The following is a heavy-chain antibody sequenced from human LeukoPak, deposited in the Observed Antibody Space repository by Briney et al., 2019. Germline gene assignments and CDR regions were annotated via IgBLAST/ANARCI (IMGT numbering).Heavy chain of an antibody. CDR3: ARHFSYYDSSGYFPGYYYYGMDV. CDR2: IYYSGST. D-gene: IGHD3-22*01. J-gene: IGHJ6*02. Sequence: PSETLSLTCTVSGGSISSYYWSWIRQPPGKGLEWIGYIYYSGSTNYNPSLKSRVTISVDTSKNQFSLKLSSVTAADTAVYYCARHFSYYDSSGYFPGYYYYGMDVWGQGTTVTVSS. CDR1: GGSISSYY. V-gene: IGHV4-59*08.